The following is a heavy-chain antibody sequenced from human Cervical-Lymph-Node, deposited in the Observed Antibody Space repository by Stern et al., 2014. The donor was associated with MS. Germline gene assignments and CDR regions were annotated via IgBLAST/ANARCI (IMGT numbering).Heavy chain of an antibody. V-gene: IGHV4-31*03. CDR1: GGSITRGGYY. CDR3: ARDDSYGYPHGMDV. Sequence: HVQLQESGPGLVKPSQTLSLTCTVSGGSITRGGYYWSWIRQHPGKGLEWIGNIYHTGSTSYNPSLESRITISVDTSKNQLSLKLRSVTAADTAVYYCARDDSYGYPHGMDVWGQGTTVTVSS. CDR2: IYHTGST. D-gene: IGHD5-18*01. J-gene: IGHJ6*02.